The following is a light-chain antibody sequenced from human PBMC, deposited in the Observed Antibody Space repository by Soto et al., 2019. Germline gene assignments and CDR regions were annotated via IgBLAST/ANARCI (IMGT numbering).Light chain of an antibody. J-gene: IGKJ2*01. V-gene: IGKV1-39*01. Sequence: DIQMTQSPSSLSASVGDRVTITCRASQSISGYLNWYQQKSGKAPKLLIFAATTLQSGVPPRFSGSGSGTDFPLTISSLQPEDFATYSCQQSYKTPYTFGQGTKLEIK. CDR2: AAT. CDR3: QQSYKTPYT. CDR1: QSISGY.